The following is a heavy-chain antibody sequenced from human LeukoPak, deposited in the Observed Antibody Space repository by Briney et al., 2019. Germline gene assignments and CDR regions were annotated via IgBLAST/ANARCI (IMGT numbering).Heavy chain of an antibody. D-gene: IGHD3-22*01. Sequence: PGGSLRLSCAASGFTFSSYGMHWVRQAPGKGLEWVAVIWYDGSNKYYADSVKGRFTISRDNSKNTLYLQMNSLRAEDTAVYYWAKGGGGYDSSGRYYFDYWGQGTLVTVSS. CDR3: AKGGGGYDSSGRYYFDY. CDR2: IWYDGSNK. V-gene: IGHV3-33*06. CDR1: GFTFSSYG. J-gene: IGHJ4*02.